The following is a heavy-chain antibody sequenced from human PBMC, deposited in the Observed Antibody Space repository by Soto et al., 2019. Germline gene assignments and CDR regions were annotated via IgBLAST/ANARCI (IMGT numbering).Heavy chain of an antibody. Sequence: EVQVLESGGGLVQPGGSLRLSCEGSGFTVSSHAMTWIRQAPGKGPEWVSTITADGGTYYADSVKERFAMSRDTSDGRLYLQMNSLGAEDTAAYYCAPHVSCSGGSCQYDAFAIRGQGTMVTVSS. J-gene: IGHJ3*02. V-gene: IGHV3-23*01. D-gene: IGHD2-15*01. CDR2: ITADGGT. CDR1: GFTVSSHA. CDR3: APHVSCSGGSCQYDAFAI.